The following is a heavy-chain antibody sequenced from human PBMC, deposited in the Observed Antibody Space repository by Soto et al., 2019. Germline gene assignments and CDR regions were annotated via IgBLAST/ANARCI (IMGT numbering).Heavy chain of an antibody. CDR1: GFTFSSYG. CDR2: ISYDGSNK. V-gene: IGHV3-30*18. CDR3: AQSPSYPDHLDY. Sequence: QVQLVESGGGVVQPGRSLRLSCAASGFTFSSYGMHWVRQAPGKGLEWVAVISYDGSNKYYADSVKGRFTISRDNSKHTLYLQMTSMRAGDHVVYYCAQSPSYPDHLDYWGQGPLVRVSS. J-gene: IGHJ4*02. D-gene: IGHD1-26*01.